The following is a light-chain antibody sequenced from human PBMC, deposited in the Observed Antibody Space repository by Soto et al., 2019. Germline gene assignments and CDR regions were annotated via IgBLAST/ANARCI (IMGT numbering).Light chain of an antibody. Sequence: EIVLTQSPATLSLSPGEGATLSCRASQSVSSYLAWYQRKPGQAPRLLIYDASNRATGIPARFSGSGSGTDFTLTISSLEPEDFAVYYCQQRSNWPPITFGQGTRLEIK. CDR1: QSVSSY. V-gene: IGKV3-11*01. CDR2: DAS. J-gene: IGKJ5*01. CDR3: QQRSNWPPIT.